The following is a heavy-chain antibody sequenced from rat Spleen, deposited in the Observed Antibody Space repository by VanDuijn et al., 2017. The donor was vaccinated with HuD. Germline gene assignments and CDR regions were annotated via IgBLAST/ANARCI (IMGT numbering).Heavy chain of an antibody. D-gene: IGHD4-3*01. J-gene: IGHJ2*01. CDR2: ISYSGNT. CDR1: GYTITSGY. V-gene: IGHV3-4*01. Sequence: EIQLQESGPGLVKPSQSLSLTCSVTGYTITSGYDWSWIRKFPGNKMGSMGYISYSGNTNYNPSLRSRVSISRDTSKNQFFLQLNSVLTEDTATYYCARKAIRGFDYWGQGVMVTVSS. CDR3: ARKAIRGFDY.